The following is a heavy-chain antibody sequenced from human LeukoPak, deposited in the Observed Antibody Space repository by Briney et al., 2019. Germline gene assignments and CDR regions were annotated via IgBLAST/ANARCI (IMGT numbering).Heavy chain of an antibody. J-gene: IGHJ4*02. V-gene: IGHV3-7*01. CDR1: GMTFSTYW. D-gene: IGHD1-1*01. Sequence: PGGSLRLSCTTSGMTFSTYWMSWVRQAPGKGLEWVAHIKPDGSEKYYLDSVWGRFTISRDNAKNSLYLQMNSLRAEDSAVYYCARYCTFRTCSGTKYDYWGQGTLVIVSS. CDR3: ARYCTFRTCSGTKYDY. CDR2: IKPDGSEK.